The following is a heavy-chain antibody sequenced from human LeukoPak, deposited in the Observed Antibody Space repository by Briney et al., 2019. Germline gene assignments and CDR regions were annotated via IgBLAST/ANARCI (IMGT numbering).Heavy chain of an antibody. CDR2: IYSGGST. J-gene: IGHJ3*02. CDR1: GFTVSSNY. Sequence: PGGSLRLSCAASGFTVSSNYMSWVRQAPGKGLEWVSVIYSGGSTYYADSVKGRFTISRDNAKNSLYLQMNSLRAEDTALYYCAKGGYSSGWSVSGDAFDIWGQGTMVTVSS. CDR3: AKGGYSSGWSVSGDAFDI. D-gene: IGHD6-19*01. V-gene: IGHV3-53*05.